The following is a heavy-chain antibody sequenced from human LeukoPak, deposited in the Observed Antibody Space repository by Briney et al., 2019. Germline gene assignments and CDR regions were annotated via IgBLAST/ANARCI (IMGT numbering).Heavy chain of an antibody. CDR2: ISSSSSYI. D-gene: IGHD3-9*01. CDR3: ARGTLRYFDWLATDFDY. V-gene: IGHV3-21*01. CDR1: GFTFSSYR. Sequence: GGSLRLSCAASGFTFSSYRMNWVRQAPGKGLEWVSSISSSSSYIHYADSVKGRFTISRDNAKNSLYLQMNSLRAEDTAVYYCARGTLRYFDWLATDFDYWGQGTLVTVSS. J-gene: IGHJ4*02.